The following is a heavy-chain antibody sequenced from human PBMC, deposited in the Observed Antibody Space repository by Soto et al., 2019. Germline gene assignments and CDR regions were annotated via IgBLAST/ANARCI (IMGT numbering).Heavy chain of an antibody. CDR3: ASQVTFAFDY. CDR2: SYNSGNT. D-gene: IGHD2-21*02. J-gene: IGHJ4*02. V-gene: IGHV4-31*03. Sequence: QVQLQESGPGLVKPSQTLSLTCTVSGGSISSGAYYWTWIRQLPGKGLDCIGYSYNSGNTQYNPSLKRRVTISIHTSTNQYSLILTSVTAADTAVYYCASQVTFAFDYWGPGTLVTVSS. CDR1: GGSISSGAYY.